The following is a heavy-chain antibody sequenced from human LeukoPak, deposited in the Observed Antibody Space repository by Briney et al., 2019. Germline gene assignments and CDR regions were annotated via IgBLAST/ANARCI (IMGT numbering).Heavy chain of an antibody. CDR2: TYYRSKWYN. V-gene: IGHV6-1*01. D-gene: IGHD3-22*01. Sequence: SQTLSLTCAISGDSVSSNSAAWNWIRQSPSRGLEWLGRTYYRSKWYNDYAVSVKSRITINPDTSKNQFSVQLNSVTPEDTAVYYCASLYDSSGYFDYWGQGTLVTVSS. CDR3: ASLYDSSGYFDY. J-gene: IGHJ4*02. CDR1: GDSVSSNSAA.